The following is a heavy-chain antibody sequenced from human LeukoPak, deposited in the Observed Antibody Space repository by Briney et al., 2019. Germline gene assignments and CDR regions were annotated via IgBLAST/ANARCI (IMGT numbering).Heavy chain of an antibody. Sequence: SETLSLTCTVSGGSISSSSYYWGWIRQPPGKGLEWIGSIYYSGSTYFNPSLKSRVTISVGTSKNQFSLKLSSVTAAEPGVFYRASPSDCGGDCYSDYWGQGTLVTVSS. CDR2: IYYSGST. CDR3: ASPSDCGGDCYSDY. J-gene: IGHJ4*02. V-gene: IGHV4-39*01. D-gene: IGHD2-21*02. CDR1: GGSISSSSYY.